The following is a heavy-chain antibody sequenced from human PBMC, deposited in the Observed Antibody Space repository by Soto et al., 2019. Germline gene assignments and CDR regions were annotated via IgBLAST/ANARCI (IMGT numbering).Heavy chain of an antibody. V-gene: IGHV3-43*01. CDR1: GFTFDDYT. CDR3: AREGEEQQLGLIDY. J-gene: IGHJ4*02. CDR2: ISWDGGST. Sequence: GGSLRLSCAASGFTFDDYTMHWVRQAPGKGLEWVSLISWDGGSTYYADSVKGRFTISRDNSKNSLYLQMNSLRTEDTALYYCAREGEEQQLGLIDYWGQGTLVTVSS. D-gene: IGHD6-13*01.